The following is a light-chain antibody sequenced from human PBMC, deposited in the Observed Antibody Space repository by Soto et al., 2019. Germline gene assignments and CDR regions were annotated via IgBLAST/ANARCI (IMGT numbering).Light chain of an antibody. CDR2: SND. CDR1: SSNIGSTT. CDR3: AAWDDSLNVFV. J-gene: IGLJ1*01. V-gene: IGLV1-44*01. Sequence: QLVLTQPPSASGTPGQRVTMSCSGSSSNIGSTTVSWYQQLPGAAPKLLIFSNDQWPSGVPDRFSGSKSGTSASLAISGLQSEDEADYYCAAWDDSLNVFVFGTGTKLTVL.